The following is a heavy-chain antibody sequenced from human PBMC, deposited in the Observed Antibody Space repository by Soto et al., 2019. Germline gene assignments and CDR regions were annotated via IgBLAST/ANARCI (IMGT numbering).Heavy chain of an antibody. CDR3: ARVYCSSTSCYYYYGMDV. CDR1: LXSYG. Sequence: LXSYGMXWVRQAPGQRLEWMGWINAGNGNTKYSQKFQGRVTITRDTSARTAYMELSSLRSEDTAVYYCARVYCSSTSCYYYYGMDVWGQGTTVTVSS. CDR2: INAGNGNT. J-gene: IGHJ6*02. D-gene: IGHD2-2*01. V-gene: IGHV1-3*01.